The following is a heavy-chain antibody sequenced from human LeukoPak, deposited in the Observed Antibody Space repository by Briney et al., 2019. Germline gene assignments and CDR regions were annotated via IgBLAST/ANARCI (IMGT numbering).Heavy chain of an antibody. D-gene: IGHD3-10*01. Sequence: GGSLRLSCAASGFTFSSYGMHWVRQAPGKGLEWVAFIRYDGSNKYYADSVKGRFTISRDNPKNSLYLQMNSLRAEDTAVYYCVRDTMGLLGYWGQGTLVTVSS. V-gene: IGHV3-30*02. J-gene: IGHJ4*02. CDR2: IRYDGSNK. CDR1: GFTFSSYG. CDR3: VRDTMGLLGY.